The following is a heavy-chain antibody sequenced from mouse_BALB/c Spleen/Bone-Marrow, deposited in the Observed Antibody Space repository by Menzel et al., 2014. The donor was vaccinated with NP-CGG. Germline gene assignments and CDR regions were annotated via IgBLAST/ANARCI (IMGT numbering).Heavy chain of an antibody. CDR2: ISYSGST. V-gene: IGHV3-8*02. CDR3: ARRDYGKHFDV. D-gene: IGHD2-1*01. CDR1: GDSITSGY. J-gene: IGHJ1*01. Sequence: EVKLMESGPRLVKPSQTLSLTCSVTGDSITSGYWNWIRKFPGNKLEYMGHISYSGSTYYNPSLKSRISITRGTSTNQYYLQLNSVTTEDTATYYCARRDYGKHFDVWGAGTTVTVSS.